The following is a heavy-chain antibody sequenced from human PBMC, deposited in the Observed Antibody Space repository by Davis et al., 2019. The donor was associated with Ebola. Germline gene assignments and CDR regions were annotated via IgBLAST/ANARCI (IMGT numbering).Heavy chain of an antibody. CDR3: ARGKVGATTG. Sequence: MPSETLSLTCTVSGESASSFYWSWIRQPPGKGLEWIGYIYNSRTTNYNPSLRSRVTISVDVSKNQFSLKLSSVTAADTAVYYCARGKVGATTGWGRGSLVTVSS. V-gene: IGHV4-59*02. J-gene: IGHJ1*01. CDR2: IYNSRTT. D-gene: IGHD1-26*01. CDR1: GESASSFY.